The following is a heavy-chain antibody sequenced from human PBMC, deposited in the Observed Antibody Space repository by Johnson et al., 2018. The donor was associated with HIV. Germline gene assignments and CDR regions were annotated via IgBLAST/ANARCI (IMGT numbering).Heavy chain of an antibody. CDR1: RFTFSSYW. D-gene: IGHD3-22*01. CDR2: INSDGSST. CDR3: ARVDRPYYYDSSDAPNAFDI. V-gene: IGHV3-74*02. J-gene: IGHJ3*02. Sequence: VQLVESGGGVVQPGRSLRLSCAASRFTFSSYWMHWVRQAPGKGLVWVSRINSDGSSTTYADSVKGRFTISRDNSKNTLYLQMNNLRAEDTAVYYCARVDRPYYYDSSDAPNAFDIWGQGTMVIVSS.